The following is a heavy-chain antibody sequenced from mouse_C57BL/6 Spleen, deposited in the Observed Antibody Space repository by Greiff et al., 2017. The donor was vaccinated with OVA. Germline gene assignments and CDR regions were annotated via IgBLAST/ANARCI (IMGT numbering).Heavy chain of an antibody. J-gene: IGHJ1*03. Sequence: QVTLKVSGPGILQPSQTLSLACTFSGISLSTSGMGLSWLRTPSGKALEWLASIWNNDNYYNPSLKSRLTISKETSNYQVFLKLTSVDTADSATYYGAWRELGDYYGSSYRGYFDVWGTGTTVTVSS. CDR1: ISLSTSGMGL. V-gene: IGHV8-2*01. D-gene: IGHD1-1*01. CDR3: WRELGDYYGSSYRGYFDV. CDR2: WNNDNY.